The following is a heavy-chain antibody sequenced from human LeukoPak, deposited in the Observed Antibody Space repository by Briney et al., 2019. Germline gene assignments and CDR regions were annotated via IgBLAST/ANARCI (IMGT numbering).Heavy chain of an antibody. CDR2: ISSSGSTI. D-gene: IGHD3-10*02. CDR3: AELGITMIGGV. V-gene: IGHV3-48*03. CDR1: GFTFSSYE. J-gene: IGHJ6*04. Sequence: SGGSLRLSCAASGFTFSSYEMNWVRQAPGKGLEWVSYISSSGSTIYYADSVKGRFTISRDNAKNSLYLQMNSLRAEDTAVYYCAELGITMIGGVWGKGTTVNISS.